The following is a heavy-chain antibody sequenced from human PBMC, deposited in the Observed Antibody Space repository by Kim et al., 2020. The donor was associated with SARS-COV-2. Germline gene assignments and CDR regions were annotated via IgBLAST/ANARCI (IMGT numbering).Heavy chain of an antibody. J-gene: IGHJ5*02. CDR3: ARHRLATVTMPIS. CDR2: IDYSGIA. D-gene: IGHD4-17*01. Sequence: SETLSLTCIVSGGSISSNNYYWGWIRQPPGKGLEWIGSIDYSGIAYSNPSLKSRVTISVDTSKNQFSLKLSSVTAADTALYYCARHRLATVTMPISWGQG. CDR1: GGSISSNNYY. V-gene: IGHV4-39*01.